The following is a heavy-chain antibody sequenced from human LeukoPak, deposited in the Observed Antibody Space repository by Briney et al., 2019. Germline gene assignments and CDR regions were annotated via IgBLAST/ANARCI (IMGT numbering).Heavy chain of an antibody. J-gene: IGHJ4*02. Sequence: GGSLRLSCAASGFTFSSYAMHWVRQAPGKGLEWVSFIGGGSNTVYYVDSVKGRFTISRDNAKNSLYLQMISLRGEDTAVYYCASPLYGDYFDYWGQGTLVTVSS. CDR3: ASPLYGDYFDY. D-gene: IGHD4-17*01. CDR2: IGGGSNTV. CDR1: GFTFSSYA. V-gene: IGHV3-48*01.